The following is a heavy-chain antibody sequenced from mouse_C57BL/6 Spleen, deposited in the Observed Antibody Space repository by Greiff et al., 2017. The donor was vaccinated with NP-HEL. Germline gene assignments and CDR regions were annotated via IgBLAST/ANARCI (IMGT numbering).Heavy chain of an antibody. Sequence: VQRVESGPGLVQPSQSLSITCTVSGFSLTSYGVHWVRQSPGKGLEWLGVIWSGGSTDYNAAFISRLSISKDNSKSQVFFKMNSLQADDTAIYYCARSLITTVVATEGYFDVWGTGTTVTVSS. CDR2: IWSGGST. J-gene: IGHJ1*03. CDR1: GFSLTSYG. D-gene: IGHD1-1*01. V-gene: IGHV2-2*01. CDR3: ARSLITTVVATEGYFDV.